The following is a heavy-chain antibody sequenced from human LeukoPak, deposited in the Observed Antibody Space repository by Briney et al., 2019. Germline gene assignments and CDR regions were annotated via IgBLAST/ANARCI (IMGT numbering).Heavy chain of an antibody. CDR1: GYTFTSYG. J-gene: IGHJ4*02. D-gene: IGHD6-13*01. V-gene: IGHV1-18*01. CDR3: ARDPEAATGYDGSDY. Sequence: ASVKVSCNASGYTFTSYGINWVRQAPGQGLEWMGWISAYNGNTNYAQKLQGRVTMTTDTSTSTAYMELRSLRPDDTAVYYCARDPEAATGYDGSDYWGQGTLVTVSS. CDR2: ISAYNGNT.